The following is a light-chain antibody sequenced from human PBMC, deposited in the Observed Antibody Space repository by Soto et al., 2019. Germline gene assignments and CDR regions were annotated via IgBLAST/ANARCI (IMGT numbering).Light chain of an antibody. V-gene: IGKV3-15*01. CDR3: QQYDVWPLT. CDR1: QSVNSN. J-gene: IGKJ4*01. CDR2: VAS. Sequence: EIVMTQSPVTLSVSPGDRATLSCRASQSVNSNLAWYQHKPGQTPKLLIYVASTRATGIPARFSGSGSGTEFTLTISSRQSEDFAGYYCQQYDVWPLTFGGGTKVEFK.